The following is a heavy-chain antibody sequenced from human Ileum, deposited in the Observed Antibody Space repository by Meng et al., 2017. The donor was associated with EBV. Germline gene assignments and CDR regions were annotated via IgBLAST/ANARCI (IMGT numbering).Heavy chain of an antibody. CDR2: INHSGST. V-gene: IGHV4-34*02. Sequence: QVQLQQWGAGLLKPSETLSLPCAVYGGFFSGYYWSWIRQSPGKGLEWIGEINHSGSTNYNPSLKSRVTISVDTSKNQFSLKLTSVTAADTAVYYCAREARSSGYHPGIGPWGQGTLVTVSS. D-gene: IGHD3-22*01. CDR3: AREARSSGYHPGIGP. CDR1: GGFFSGYY. J-gene: IGHJ5*02.